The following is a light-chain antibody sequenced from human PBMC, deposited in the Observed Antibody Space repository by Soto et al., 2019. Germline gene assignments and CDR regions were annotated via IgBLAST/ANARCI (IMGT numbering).Light chain of an antibody. V-gene: IGKV3-20*01. CDR1: QTVRNNY. J-gene: IGKJ1*01. CDR2: DAS. CDR3: QQYGSSGT. Sequence: EFVLTQSPGTLSLSPGERATLSCRASQTVRNNYLAWYQQEPGQAPRLLIYDASSRATGIPDRFSGSGSGTDFTLTISRLEPEDFAVYYCQQYGSSGTFGQGTKVDI.